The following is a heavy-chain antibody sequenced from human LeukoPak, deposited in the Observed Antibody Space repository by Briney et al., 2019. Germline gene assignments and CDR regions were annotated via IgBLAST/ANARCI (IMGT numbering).Heavy chain of an antibody. D-gene: IGHD3-3*01. CDR1: GFTFSSYE. CDR2: VSSSGSTI. V-gene: IGHV3-48*03. Sequence: GGSLRLFCAASGFTFSSYEMNWVRQAPGKGLDWVSYVSSSGSTIYYADSVKGRFTISRDNAKNSLYLQMNSLRAEDTAVYYFARNPDYDFWSGYYTGPDYWGQGTLVTVSS. CDR3: ARNPDYDFWSGYYTGPDY. J-gene: IGHJ4*02.